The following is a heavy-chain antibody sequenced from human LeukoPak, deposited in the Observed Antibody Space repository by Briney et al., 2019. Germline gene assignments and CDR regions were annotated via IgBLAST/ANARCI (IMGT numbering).Heavy chain of an antibody. V-gene: IGHV4-34*01. CDR3: ARVRYSLGIVAVAGSKYYFDY. J-gene: IGHJ4*02. CDR1: GGSFSGYY. CDR2: INHSGST. D-gene: IGHD6-19*01. Sequence: SETQSLTCAVYGGSFSGYYWSWIRQPPGKGLEWIGEINHSGSTNYNPSLKSRVTISVDTSKNQFSLKLSSVTAADTAVYYCARVRYSLGIVAVAGSKYYFDYWGQGTLVTVSS.